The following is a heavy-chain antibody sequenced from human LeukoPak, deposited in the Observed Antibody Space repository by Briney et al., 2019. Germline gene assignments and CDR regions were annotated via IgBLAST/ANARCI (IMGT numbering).Heavy chain of an antibody. D-gene: IGHD2-15*01. CDR2: VYYSGTT. Sequence: SETLSLTCTVSGGSISSSSYYWGWIRQPPGKGLEWIGSVYYSGTTSYNPSLKSRVTISVDTSKNQFSLKLSSVTAADTAVYYCARGAVVVVAATLAYYYYMDVWGKGTTVTVSS. CDR1: GGSISSSSYY. V-gene: IGHV4-39*07. J-gene: IGHJ6*03. CDR3: ARGAVVVVAATLAYYYYMDV.